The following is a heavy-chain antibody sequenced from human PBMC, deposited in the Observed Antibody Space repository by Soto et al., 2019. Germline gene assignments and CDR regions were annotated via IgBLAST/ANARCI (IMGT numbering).Heavy chain of an antibody. D-gene: IGHD2-15*01. CDR2: IYYSGST. Sequence: SETLSLTCTVSGGSISSSSYYWGWIRQPPGKGLEWIGSIYYSGSTYYNPSLKSRVTISVDTSKNQFSLKLSSVTAADTAVYYCARLGYSRPYNWFDPWGQGTLVTVSS. CDR1: GGSISSSSYY. J-gene: IGHJ5*02. CDR3: ARLGYSRPYNWFDP. V-gene: IGHV4-39*01.